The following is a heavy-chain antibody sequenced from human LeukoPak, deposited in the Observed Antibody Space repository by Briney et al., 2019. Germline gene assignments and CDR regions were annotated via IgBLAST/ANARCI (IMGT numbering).Heavy chain of an antibody. Sequence: GRSLRLSCTASGFTFGDYAVTWVRQAPGKGLEWVSYISSSGSTIYYADSVKGRFTISRDNAKNSLYLQMNSLRAEDTAVYYCARDGKGVSNYFDYWGQGTLVTVSS. CDR3: ARDGKGVSNYFDY. CDR1: GFTFGDYA. V-gene: IGHV3-48*03. CDR2: ISSSGSTI. D-gene: IGHD3-10*01. J-gene: IGHJ4*02.